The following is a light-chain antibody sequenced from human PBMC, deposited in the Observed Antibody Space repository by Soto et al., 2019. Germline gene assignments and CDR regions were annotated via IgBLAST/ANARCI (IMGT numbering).Light chain of an antibody. V-gene: IGKV1-12*01. CDR3: QHAGV. CDR2: ATS. CDR1: QGLSSW. J-gene: IGKJ3*01. Sequence: DNQMTQSPSTVSASVGERVTITCRASQGLSSWLAWYQQKSGKAPELLIFATSTLQSGVPSRFSGSGSGTEFTLSISSLQPEDFATYLCQHAGVFGPGTKVDV.